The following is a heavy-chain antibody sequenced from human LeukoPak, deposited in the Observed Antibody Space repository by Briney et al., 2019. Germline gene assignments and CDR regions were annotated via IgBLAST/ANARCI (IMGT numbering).Heavy chain of an antibody. D-gene: IGHD2-2*01. CDR2: IRYDGSNK. J-gene: IGHJ3*02. CDR3: AKSGLGSAKGGAFDI. CDR1: GFTFSSYG. Sequence: GGSLILSCAASGFTFSSYGMHWVRQAPGKGLEWVAFIRYDGSNKYYADSVKGRFTISRDNSKNTLYLQMNSLRAEDTAVYYCAKSGLGSAKGGAFDIWGQGTMVTVSS. V-gene: IGHV3-30*02.